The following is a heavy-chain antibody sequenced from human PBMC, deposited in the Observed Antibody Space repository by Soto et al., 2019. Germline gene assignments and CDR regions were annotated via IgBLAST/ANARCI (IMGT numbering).Heavy chain of an antibody. CDR2: ISYDGSNK. V-gene: IGHV3-30*03. J-gene: IGHJ6*04. CDR3: AMYDVLFDGGRCYGIPLDV. CDR1: GFTFSSYG. Sequence: PGGSLRLSCAASGFTFSSYGMHWVRQAPGKGLKWVAVISYDGSNKYYADSVKGRFTISRDNSKNTLYLQMNSLRVEDKAVYYCAMYDVLFDGGRCYGIPLDVWGKGTTVTVSS. D-gene: IGHD2-15*01.